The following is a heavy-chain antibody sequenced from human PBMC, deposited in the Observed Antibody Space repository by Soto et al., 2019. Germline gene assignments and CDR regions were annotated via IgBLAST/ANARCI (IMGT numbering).Heavy chain of an antibody. J-gene: IGHJ4*02. V-gene: IGHV3-23*01. Sequence: EVQLLESGGGLVQPGGSLRLSCAASGFTFDSYAMSWVRQAPGKGLEWVSGIRGTGDSTYYADSVRGRFTISRDNSKNTLYLQMSSPRAEDTAVYYCVNNPGGWIPLYFICWGQGTLVTVSS. D-gene: IGHD6-19*01. CDR3: VNNPGGWIPLYFIC. CDR1: GFTFDSYA. CDR2: IRGTGDST.